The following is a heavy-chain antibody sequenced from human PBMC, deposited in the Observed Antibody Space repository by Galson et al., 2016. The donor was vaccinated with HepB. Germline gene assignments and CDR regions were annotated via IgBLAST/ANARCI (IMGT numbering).Heavy chain of an antibody. V-gene: IGHV3-30-3*01. Sequence: SLRLSCAASGFTFSSYTMHWVRQAPGKGLEWVAVISYDGNNKYYADSVKGRFTISRDNSKSTLYLQMNSLRAEDTAVYYCARDHHYGYYVVEDGYYYYYGMDVWGQGTTVTVSS. CDR3: ARDHHYGYYVVEDGYYYYYGMDV. D-gene: IGHD4-17*01. CDR1: GFTFSSYT. J-gene: IGHJ6*02. CDR2: ISYDGNNK.